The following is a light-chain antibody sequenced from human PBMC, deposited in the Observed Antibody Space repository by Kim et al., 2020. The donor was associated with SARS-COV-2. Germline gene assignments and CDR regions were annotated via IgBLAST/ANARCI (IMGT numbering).Light chain of an antibody. CDR2: EDT. Sequence: SYELTQPPSVSVSPRQTARITCSGDALPKKFAYWYQQKSGQAPVLVIYEDTKRPSGIPQRFSGSSSGTMATLTISGAQVEDEADYYCYSTDSSGKPVFGGGPQLTVL. CDR3: YSTDSSGKPV. CDR1: ALPKKF. J-gene: IGLJ3*02. V-gene: IGLV3-10*01.